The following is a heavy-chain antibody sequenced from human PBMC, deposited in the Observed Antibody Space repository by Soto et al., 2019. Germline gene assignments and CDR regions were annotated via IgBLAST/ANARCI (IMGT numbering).Heavy chain of an antibody. D-gene: IGHD3-22*01. CDR1: GFSFSSYG. Sequence: LRLSCAASGFSFSSYGMHWVRQAPGKGLEWVAVIWSDGINKYYADSVKGRFTISRDNSKNTLYLQMNSLRAEDTAVYYCARDPSLYYYDSSGYSSFDYWGQGTLVTVSS. J-gene: IGHJ4*02. V-gene: IGHV3-33*01. CDR2: IWSDGINK. CDR3: ARDPSLYYYDSSGYSSFDY.